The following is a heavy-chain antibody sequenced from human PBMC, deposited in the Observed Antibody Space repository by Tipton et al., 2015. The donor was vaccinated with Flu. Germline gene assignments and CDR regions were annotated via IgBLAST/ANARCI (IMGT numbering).Heavy chain of an antibody. J-gene: IGHJ6*02. V-gene: IGHV4-38-2*01. Sequence: LRLSCAVSGYSISSGYYWGWIRQPPGKGLEWIGSIYHSGSTYYNPSLKSRVTISVDTSKNQFSLKLSSVTAADTAVYYCARAKIQDYDILTGLPDYYYYGMDVWGQGTTVTVSS. CDR1: GYSISSGYY. CDR3: ARAKIQDYDILTGLPDYYYYGMDV. D-gene: IGHD3-9*01. CDR2: IYHSGST.